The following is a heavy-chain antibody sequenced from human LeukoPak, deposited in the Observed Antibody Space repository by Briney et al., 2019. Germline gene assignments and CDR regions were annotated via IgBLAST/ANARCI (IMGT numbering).Heavy chain of an antibody. CDR3: ARADFIDAGPYLIGP. Sequence: ASVKVSCKTSGYSFTDYYIHWVRQAPGQGLEWMGWINTKSGRTSSARKFQGRVTMTRDPSITTVHIDMAWLTSDDTAIYFCARADFIDAGPYLIGPWGQGTLVTVSS. J-gene: IGHJ5*02. CDR1: GYSFTDYY. V-gene: IGHV1-2*02. CDR2: INTKSGRT. D-gene: IGHD3-3*01.